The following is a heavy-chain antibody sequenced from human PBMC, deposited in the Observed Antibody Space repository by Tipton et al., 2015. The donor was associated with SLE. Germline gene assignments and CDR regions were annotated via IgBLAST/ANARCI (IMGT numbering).Heavy chain of an antibody. J-gene: IGHJ4*02. Sequence: GLVKPSETLSLTCTVSGDSISSYYWSWIRQPPGKGLEWIGHIYDSGSTNYNPSLKSRVTTSVDTSKNQFSLKLNSVTAADTAVYYCARLGSSSWLPAYWGQGTLVTVSS. D-gene: IGHD6-13*01. CDR1: GDSISSYY. V-gene: IGHV4-59*01. CDR3: ARLGSSSWLPAY. CDR2: IYDSGST.